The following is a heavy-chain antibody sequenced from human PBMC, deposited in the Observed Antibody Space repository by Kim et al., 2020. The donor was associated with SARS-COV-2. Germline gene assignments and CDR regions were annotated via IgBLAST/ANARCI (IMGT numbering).Heavy chain of an antibody. CDR1: GFIFITYN. V-gene: IGHV3-48*02. J-gene: IGHJ4*02. CDR3: TRDRPNGSYDY. Sequence: GGSLRLSCAASGFIFITYNMNWARQAPGKRLEWISHISAGSSSIYYADSAKGRFTISRDNAKNSLYLQMNSLRDEDTAVYYCTRDRPNGSYDYWGQGTLVTVSS. CDR2: ISAGSSSI. D-gene: IGHD3-10*01.